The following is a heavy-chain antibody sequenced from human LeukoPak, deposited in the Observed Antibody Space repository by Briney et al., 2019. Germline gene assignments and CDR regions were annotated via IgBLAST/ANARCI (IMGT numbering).Heavy chain of an antibody. D-gene: IGHD1-26*01. CDR3: AREVVGATPDY. V-gene: IGHV3-21*01. J-gene: IGHJ4*02. Sequence: GGSLRLSCAVSGFTSSDYNMNWLRQAPGKGLEWVSCIGTTTDHIYYADSVKGRFTISRDNAKNSLYLQMNSLKVEDTAVYYCAREVVGATPDYWGQGTLVTVSS. CDR2: IGTTTDHI. CDR1: GFTSSDYN.